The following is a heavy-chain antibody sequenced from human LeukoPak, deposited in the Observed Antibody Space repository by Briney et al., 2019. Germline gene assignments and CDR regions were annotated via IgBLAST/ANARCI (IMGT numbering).Heavy chain of an antibody. D-gene: IGHD4-17*01. CDR1: GGSISSYY. J-gene: IGHJ3*02. CDR3: ARPSDVGDYLHAFDI. Sequence: SETLSLTCTVSGGSISSYYWSWIRQPPGKGLEWIGYIYTSGSTNYNPSLKSRVTISVDTSKNQFSLKLSSVTAADTAVYYCARPSDVGDYLHAFDIWGQGTMVTVSS. CDR2: IYTSGST. V-gene: IGHV4-4*09.